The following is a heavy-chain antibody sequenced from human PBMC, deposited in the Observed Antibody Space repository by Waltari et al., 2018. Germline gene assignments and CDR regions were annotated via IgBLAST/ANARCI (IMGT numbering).Heavy chain of an antibody. D-gene: IGHD3-22*01. J-gene: IGHJ4*02. CDR1: GGSFSGYY. V-gene: IGHV4-34*01. CDR2: INQRGST. CDR3: ARYPGYDSSGYPDY. Sequence: QVQLQQWGAGLLKPSETLSLTCAVYGGSFSGYYWSWIRQPPGKGLEWIGEINQRGSTNYNPSLKSRVTISVDTSKNQFSLKLSSVTAADTAVYYCARYPGYDSSGYPDYWGQGTLVTVSS.